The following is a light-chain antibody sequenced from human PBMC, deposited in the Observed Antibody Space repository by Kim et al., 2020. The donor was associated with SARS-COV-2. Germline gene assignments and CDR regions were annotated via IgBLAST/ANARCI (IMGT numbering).Light chain of an antibody. CDR2: KDS. V-gene: IGLV3-25*03. J-gene: IGLJ1*01. Sequence: SYELTQPPSVSVSPGQTARITCSGDVLPKQYAYWYQQKPGQAPVMVINKDSERPSGIPERFSGSSSGTTVTLTIRGVQAEDEADYYCQSADSSGTSYVFGTGTKVTVL. CDR3: QSADSSGTSYV. CDR1: VLPKQY.